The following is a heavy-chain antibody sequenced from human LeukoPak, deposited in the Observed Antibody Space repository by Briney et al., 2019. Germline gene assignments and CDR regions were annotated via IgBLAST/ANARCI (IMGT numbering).Heavy chain of an antibody. CDR3: ARELPYDSSGYSCDY. Sequence: RASVKVSCKASGYTFTSYDINWVRQVTGQGLEWMGWMNPNSGNTGYAQKFQGRVTMTRNTSISTAYMELSSLRSEDTAVYYCARELPYDSSGYSCDYWGQGTLVTVSS. CDR2: MNPNSGNT. V-gene: IGHV1-8*01. J-gene: IGHJ4*02. D-gene: IGHD3-22*01. CDR1: GYTFTSYD.